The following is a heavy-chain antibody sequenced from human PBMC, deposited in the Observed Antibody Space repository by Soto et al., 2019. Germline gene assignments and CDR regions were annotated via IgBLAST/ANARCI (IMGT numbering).Heavy chain of an antibody. J-gene: IGHJ6*02. CDR1: GFTFSSYG. D-gene: IGHD4-17*01. CDR3: ARSYGDYVRDYYYGMDV. V-gene: IGHV3-33*01. CDR2: IWYDGSNK. Sequence: GGSLRLSCAASGFTFSSYGMHWVRQAPGKGLEWVAVIWYDGSNKYYADSVKGRFTISRDNSKNTLYLQVNSLRAEDTAVYYCARSYGDYVRDYYYGMDVWGQGTTVTVSS.